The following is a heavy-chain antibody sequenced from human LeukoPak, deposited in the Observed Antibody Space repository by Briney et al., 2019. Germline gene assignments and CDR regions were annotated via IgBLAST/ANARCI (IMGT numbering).Heavy chain of an antibody. CDR2: IYHSGST. Sequence: SETLSLTCTVSGYSTSSGYYWGWIRQPPGKGLEWIGSIYHSGSTYYNPSLKSRVTISVDTSKNQFSLKLSSVTAADTAVYYCARGGNGDYVDYWGQGTLVTVSS. D-gene: IGHD1-1*01. J-gene: IGHJ4*02. CDR1: GYSTSSGYY. V-gene: IGHV4-38-2*02. CDR3: ARGGNGDYVDY.